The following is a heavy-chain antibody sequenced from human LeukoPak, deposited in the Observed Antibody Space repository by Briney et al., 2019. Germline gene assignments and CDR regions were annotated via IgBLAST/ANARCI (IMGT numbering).Heavy chain of an antibody. D-gene: IGHD3-3*01. Sequence: GRSLRLSCAASGFTFDDYAMHWVRQAPGKGLERVSGISWNSGSIGYADSVKGRFTISRDNAKNSLYLQMNSLRAEDTAVYYCARVYYDFWSGYPIGMDVWGQGTTVTVSS. CDR3: ARVYYDFWSGYPIGMDV. CDR1: GFTFDDYA. V-gene: IGHV3-9*01. J-gene: IGHJ6*02. CDR2: ISWNSGSI.